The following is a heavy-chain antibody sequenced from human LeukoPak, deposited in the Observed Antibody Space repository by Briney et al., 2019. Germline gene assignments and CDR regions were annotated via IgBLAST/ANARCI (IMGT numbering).Heavy chain of an antibody. D-gene: IGHD5-24*01. J-gene: IGHJ4*02. CDR1: GGSISSSSYY. CDR3: ARRYGYNPLHFDY. V-gene: IGHV4-39*01. Sequence: SPSETLSLTCTVSGGSISSSSYYWGWIRQPPGKGLEWIGSIYYSGSTYYNPSLKSRVTISVDTSKNQFSLKLSSVTAADTAVYYCARRYGYNPLHFDYWGQGTLVTVPS. CDR2: IYYSGST.